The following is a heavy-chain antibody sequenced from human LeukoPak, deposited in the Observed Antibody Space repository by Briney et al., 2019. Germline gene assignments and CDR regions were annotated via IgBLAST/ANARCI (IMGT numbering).Heavy chain of an antibody. CDR1: GGSISSYY. D-gene: IGHD2-15*01. J-gene: IGHJ3*02. CDR2: IYYSGST. CDR3: ASVPLGYCSGGSCYQVHAFDI. Sequence: SETLSLTCTVSGGSISSYYWSWIRQPPGKGLEWIGYIYYSGSTNYNPSLKSRVTISVDTSKNQFSLKLSSVTAADTAVYYCASVPLGYCSGGSCYQVHAFDIWGQGTMVTVSS. V-gene: IGHV4-59*12.